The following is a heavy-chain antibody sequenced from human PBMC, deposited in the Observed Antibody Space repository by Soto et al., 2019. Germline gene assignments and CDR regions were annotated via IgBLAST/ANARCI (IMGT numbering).Heavy chain of an antibody. CDR3: ASHEQITMHRGGWFDP. CDR2: IYYTGST. J-gene: IGHJ5*02. D-gene: IGHD3-10*01. CDR1: GAFISDTRHY. V-gene: IGHV4-39*01. Sequence: LETVSLTCSVSGAFISDTRHYWGWVRQPPGKELEWIANIYYTGSTYYNPALRSRVSMSEDTSKNQFSLRLTSVTAADTVVYYCASHEQITMHRGGWFDPWGQGTLVTVSS.